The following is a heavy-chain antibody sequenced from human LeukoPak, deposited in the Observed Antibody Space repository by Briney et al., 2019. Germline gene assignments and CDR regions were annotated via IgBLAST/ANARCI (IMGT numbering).Heavy chain of an antibody. CDR3: AKDRPLEYYYDSSGQDY. J-gene: IGHJ4*02. D-gene: IGHD3-22*01. Sequence: GGSLRLSCAASGFTFSSYSMNWVRQALGKGLEWVSSISSSSGYIYYADSVKGRFTISRDNSKNTLYLQMNSLRAEDTAVYYCAKDRPLEYYYDSSGQDYWGQGTLVTVSS. CDR2: ISSSSGYI. CDR1: GFTFSSYS. V-gene: IGHV3-21*04.